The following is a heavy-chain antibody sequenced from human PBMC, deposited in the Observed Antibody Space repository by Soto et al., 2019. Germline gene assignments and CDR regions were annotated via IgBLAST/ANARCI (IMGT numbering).Heavy chain of an antibody. CDR3: ARDGRTVTTYHAFDI. D-gene: IGHD4-17*01. J-gene: IGHJ3*02. CDR2: ISSSSSTI. Sequence: EVQLVESGGGLVQPGGSLRLSCAASGFTFSSYSMNWVRQAPGKGLEWVSYISSSSSTIYYADSVKGRFTISRDNAKNLLYLRMNSLRAEDTAVYYCARDGRTVTTYHAFDIWGQGTLVTVSS. CDR1: GFTFSSYS. V-gene: IGHV3-48*01.